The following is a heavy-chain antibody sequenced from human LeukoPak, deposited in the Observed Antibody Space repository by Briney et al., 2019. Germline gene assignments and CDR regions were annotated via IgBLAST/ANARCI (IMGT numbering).Heavy chain of an antibody. D-gene: IGHD5-24*01. J-gene: IGHJ4*02. CDR1: GGSFSGYY. V-gene: IGHV4-34*01. CDR3: ARDGQMATIRSFDY. CDR2: INHSGST. Sequence: SETLSLTCAVYGGSFSGYYWSWIRQPPGKGLEWIGEINHSGSTNYNPSLKSRVTISVDTSKNQFSLKLSSVTAADTAVYYCARDGQMATIRSFDYWGQGTLVTVSS.